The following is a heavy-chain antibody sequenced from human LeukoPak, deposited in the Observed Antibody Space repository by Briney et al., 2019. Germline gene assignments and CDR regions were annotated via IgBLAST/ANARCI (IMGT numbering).Heavy chain of an antibody. Sequence: ASVKVSCKASGYTFTSYYMHWVRQAPGQGLEGRGWINPNSGGTNYAQKFQGRVTMTRDTSISTAYMELSRLRSDDTAVYYCARGSGGSWYYYMDVWGKGTTVTVSS. CDR3: ARGSGGSWYYYMDV. V-gene: IGHV1-2*02. CDR1: GYTFTSYY. CDR2: INPNSGGT. J-gene: IGHJ6*03. D-gene: IGHD2-15*01.